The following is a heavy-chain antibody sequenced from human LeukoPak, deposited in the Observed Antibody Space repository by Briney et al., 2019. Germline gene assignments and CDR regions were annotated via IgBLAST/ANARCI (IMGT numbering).Heavy chain of an antibody. V-gene: IGHV4-34*01. D-gene: IGHD3-9*01. J-gene: IGHJ1*01. CDR3: ARGPPYYNILTGYYNGKYFQH. CDR2: INHSGST. Sequence: SETLSLTCAVYGGSFSGYYWSWIRQPPGKGLEWIGEINHSGSTNYNPSLKSRVTISVDTSKNQFSLKLSSVTAADTAVYYCARGPPYYNILTGYYNGKYFQHWGQGTLVTVSS. CDR1: GGSFSGYY.